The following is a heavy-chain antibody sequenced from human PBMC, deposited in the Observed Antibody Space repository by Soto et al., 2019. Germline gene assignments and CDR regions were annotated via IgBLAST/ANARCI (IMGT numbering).Heavy chain of an antibody. V-gene: IGHV1-18*01. D-gene: IGHD1-1*01. J-gene: IGHJ4*02. Sequence: QVHLVQSGAEVKKPGASVKVSCKASGYTFTSYGITWVRQAPGQGLEWMGWISANNGNTDYAQKLQGRVLVTRDTSTSTAYMELRILISDAPAVYYCARGRYGDYWGQGALVPVSS. CDR3: ARGRYGDY. CDR1: GYTFTSYG. CDR2: ISANNGNT.